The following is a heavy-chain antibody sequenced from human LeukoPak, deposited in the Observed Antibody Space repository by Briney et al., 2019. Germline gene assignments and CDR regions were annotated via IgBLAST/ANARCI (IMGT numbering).Heavy chain of an antibody. J-gene: IGHJ5*02. CDR3: ARRHYYDSRGWFDP. V-gene: IGHV4-39*01. CDR2: ILYSGST. D-gene: IGHD3-22*01. CDR1: GGSISSSNYY. Sequence: PSETLSLTCTVSGGSISSSNYYWGWIRQPPGKGLEWIGSILYSGSTYYNPSLKSRVTISVDTSKNQFSLKLTSVTAADTAVYYCARRHYYDSRGWFDPWGQGTLVTVSS.